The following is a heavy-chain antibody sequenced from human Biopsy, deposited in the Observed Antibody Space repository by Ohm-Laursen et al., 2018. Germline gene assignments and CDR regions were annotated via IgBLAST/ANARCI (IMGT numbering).Heavy chain of an antibody. CDR1: GGTFSSYV. Sequence: VKISCNASGGTFSSYVISWVRQAPGQGLEWMGRIIPTFDTPTYAPDFQGRVTFTADKSTGTAHLDLSRLRSGDTAIYYCAGGAAKGNPYDHWGQGTLVTVSS. V-gene: IGHV1-69*13. D-gene: IGHD3-10*01. CDR3: AGGAAKGNPYDH. CDR2: IIPTFDTP. J-gene: IGHJ5*02.